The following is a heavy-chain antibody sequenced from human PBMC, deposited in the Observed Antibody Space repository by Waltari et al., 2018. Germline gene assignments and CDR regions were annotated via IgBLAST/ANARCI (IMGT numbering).Heavy chain of an antibody. Sequence: QVQLQQWGAGLLKPSETLSLTCAVYGGSFSGYYWSLIRQPPGKGLEWSGEINHSGSNNTTPSLKSRVTISVDTSKNQFSLKLSSVTAADTSVYYCARGVYGSGRYYHGAVPDYWGQGTLVTVSS. J-gene: IGHJ4*02. CDR1: GGSFSGYY. D-gene: IGHD3-10*01. CDR3: ARGVYGSGRYYHGAVPDY. V-gene: IGHV4-34*01. CDR2: INHSGSN.